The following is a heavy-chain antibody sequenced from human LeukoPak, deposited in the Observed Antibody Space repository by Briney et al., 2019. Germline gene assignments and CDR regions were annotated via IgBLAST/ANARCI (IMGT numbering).Heavy chain of an antibody. Sequence: GESLKISCKGSGYTFTNYWIGWVRQMPGKGLEWMGIIYPCDSDTRYSPSFQGQVTISADKSINTAYLQWSSLKASDTAMYYCAGQLGADYDFLTGPYYFDYWGQGTLVTVSS. CDR3: AGQLGADYDFLTGPYYFDY. V-gene: IGHV5-51*01. J-gene: IGHJ4*02. CDR2: IYPCDSDT. CDR1: GYTFTNYW. D-gene: IGHD3-9*01.